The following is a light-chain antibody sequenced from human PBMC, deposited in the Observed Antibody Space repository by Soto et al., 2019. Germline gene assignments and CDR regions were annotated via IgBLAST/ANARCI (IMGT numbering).Light chain of an antibody. CDR2: AAS. V-gene: IGKV1-39*01. J-gene: IGKJ4*01. CDR3: QQSHSTPLT. Sequence: DIQRTQSPSSLSASVGDRVSITCQASQDISNYLNWYQQRPGKAPKFLIYAASTLQRGVPSRFSGSGFGTEFTLTITSLQPEDFATYYCQQSHSTPLTFGGGTKVDIK. CDR1: QDISNY.